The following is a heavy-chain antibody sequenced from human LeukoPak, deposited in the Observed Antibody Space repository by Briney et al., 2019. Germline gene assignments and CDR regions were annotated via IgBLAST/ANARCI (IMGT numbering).Heavy chain of an antibody. J-gene: IGHJ5*02. Sequence: GGSLRLSCAASGFTFSSYGMHWVRQASGKGLEWVAFIRYDGSNKYYADSVKGRFTISRDNSKNTLYLQMNSLRAEDTAVYYCAKDGLVPAAPGWFDPWGQGTLVTVSS. CDR3: AKDGLVPAAPGWFDP. CDR2: IRYDGSNK. V-gene: IGHV3-30*02. D-gene: IGHD2-2*01. CDR1: GFTFSSYG.